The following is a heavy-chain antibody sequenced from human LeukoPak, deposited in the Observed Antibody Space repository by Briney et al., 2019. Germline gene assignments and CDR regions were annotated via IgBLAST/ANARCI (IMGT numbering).Heavy chain of an antibody. D-gene: IGHD3-22*01. CDR3: ARVGRVTMIVVVKPNWYFDL. CDR1: GGSISSYY. Sequence: KPSETLSLTCTVSGGSISSYYWSWIRQPPGKGPEWIGYIYYSGSTNYNPSLKSRVTISVDTSKNQFSLKLSSVTAADTAVYYCARVGRVTMIVVVKPNWYFDLWGRGTLVTVSS. J-gene: IGHJ2*01. V-gene: IGHV4-59*01. CDR2: IYYSGST.